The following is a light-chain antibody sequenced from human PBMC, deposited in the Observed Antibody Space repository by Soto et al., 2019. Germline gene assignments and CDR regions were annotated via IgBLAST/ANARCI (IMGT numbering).Light chain of an antibody. CDR2: EVS. CDR3: SSYTTSSTYV. V-gene: IGLV2-14*01. J-gene: IGLJ1*01. Sequence: QSALTQPASVSGSPGQSITISCTGTSSDVGAYMYVSWHQQHPGKAPKLMIYEVSNRPSGISNRFSGSKSGNTASLTISGLQAEDESDYYCSSYTTSSTYVFGTGTKVTFL. CDR1: SSDVGAYMY.